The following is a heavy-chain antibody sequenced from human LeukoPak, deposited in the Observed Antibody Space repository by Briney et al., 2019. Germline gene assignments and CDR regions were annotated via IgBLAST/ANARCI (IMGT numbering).Heavy chain of an antibody. J-gene: IGHJ4*02. V-gene: IGHV1-2*02. D-gene: IGHD4-23*01. Sequence: GASVKVSCKASGYTFTGYYMHWVRQAPGQGLEGMGWINPNSGGTNYAQKFQGRVTMTRDTSISTAYMELSRLRSDDTAVYYCARDGELNGGGFDYWGQGTLVTVSS. CDR2: INPNSGGT. CDR1: GYTFTGYY. CDR3: ARDGELNGGGFDY.